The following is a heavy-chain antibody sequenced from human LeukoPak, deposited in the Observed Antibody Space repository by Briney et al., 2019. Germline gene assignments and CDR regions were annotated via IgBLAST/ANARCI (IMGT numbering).Heavy chain of an antibody. J-gene: IGHJ4*02. CDR2: ISRDGDVT. CDR1: GFTFANYF. CDR3: ARSGGAAETTSGFFDF. D-gene: IGHD1-7*01. Sequence: GGSLRLSCAASGFTFANYFMHWVRQAPGKGLEYVSAISRDGDVTYYADSLTDRFIITRDNSRNTLWLHMASLRPEDTAMYYCARSGGAAETTSGFFDFWGQGTLVTVSP. V-gene: IGHV3-64*02.